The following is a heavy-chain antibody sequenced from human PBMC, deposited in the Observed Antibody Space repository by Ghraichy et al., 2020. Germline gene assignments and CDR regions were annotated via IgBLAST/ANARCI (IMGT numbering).Heavy chain of an antibody. Sequence: TLSLTCAVSGGSISSSNWWSWVRQPPGKGLQWIGEIHHSGGTNYNPSLKSRVTMSVDKSKNHFSLKLSSVTAADTAVYYCARYCSSTNCYDDAFDIWGQGTMVTVSS. V-gene: IGHV4-4*02. J-gene: IGHJ3*02. CDR2: IHHSGGT. CDR1: GGSISSSNW. D-gene: IGHD2-2*01. CDR3: ARYCSSTNCYDDAFDI.